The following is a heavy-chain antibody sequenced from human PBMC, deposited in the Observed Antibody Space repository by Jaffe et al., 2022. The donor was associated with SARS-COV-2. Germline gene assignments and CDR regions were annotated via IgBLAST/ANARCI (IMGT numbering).Heavy chain of an antibody. J-gene: IGHJ6*02. CDR3: ARDVRGKYRDYYYYYGMDV. V-gene: IGHV3-53*01. CDR1: GFTVSSNY. CDR2: IYSGGST. D-gene: IGHD5-18*01. Sequence: EVQLVESGGGLIQPGGSLRLSCAASGFTVSSNYMSWVRQAPGKGLEWVSVIYSGGSTYYADSVKGRFTISRDNSKNTLYLQMNSLRAEDTAVYYCARDVRGKYRDYYYYYGMDVWGQGTTVTVSS.